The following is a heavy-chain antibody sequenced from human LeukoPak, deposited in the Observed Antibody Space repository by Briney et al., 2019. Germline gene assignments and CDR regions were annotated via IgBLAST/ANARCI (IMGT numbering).Heavy chain of an antibody. Sequence: GGSLRLTCAASGFTFSSYAMNWVRQAPGKGLEWVSAISSSGDTYYTDSVKGRFTISRDNSKNTLYLQMNTLRDEDTAVYYCARGPRYSFYWGQGTLVSVSS. D-gene: IGHD6-13*01. CDR1: GFTFSSYA. J-gene: IGHJ4*02. CDR3: ARGPRYSFY. V-gene: IGHV3-23*01. CDR2: ISSSGDT.